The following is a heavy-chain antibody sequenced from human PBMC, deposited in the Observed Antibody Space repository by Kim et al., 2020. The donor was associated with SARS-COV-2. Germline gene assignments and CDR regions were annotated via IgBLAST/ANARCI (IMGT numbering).Heavy chain of an antibody. Sequence: SETLSLTCSVSGVSLSGGGHYWSWIRQFPGKGLEWIGHMVYDGTTYFNPSLKSRLTMSVDMSQSQFSLKLTSVAAADTAVYYCARKRPGRSGPYFDYWGQGILILVSS. CDR1: GVSLSGGGHY. D-gene: IGHD3-10*01. CDR3: ARKRPGRSGPYFDY. CDR2: MVYDGTT. J-gene: IGHJ4*02. V-gene: IGHV4-31*03.